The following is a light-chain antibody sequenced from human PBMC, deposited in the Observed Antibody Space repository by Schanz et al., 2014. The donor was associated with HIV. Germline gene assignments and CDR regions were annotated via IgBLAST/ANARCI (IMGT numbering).Light chain of an antibody. CDR1: HDISNY. CDR3: HQYFTNPFA. V-gene: IGKV1-9*01. CDR2: AAS. Sequence: IQLTQSPSSLSASVGDKVTITCRASHDISNYLAWYQQRSGRAPKFLIYAASTLQSGVPSRFSGSGSGTEFTLTISSLQPDDFATYYCHQYFTNPFAFGQGTKLETK. J-gene: IGKJ2*01.